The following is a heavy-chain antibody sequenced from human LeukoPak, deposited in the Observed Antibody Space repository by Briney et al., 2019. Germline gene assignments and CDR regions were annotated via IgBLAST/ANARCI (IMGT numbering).Heavy chain of an antibody. D-gene: IGHD1-1*01. CDR2: ITRGGGST. CDR1: GFTFSNYA. CDR3: KKDHRSCVDLNCLLHEQ. J-gene: IGHJ4*02. V-gene: IGHV3-23*01. Sequence: GGSLRLSCAASGFTFSNYAMSWVRQAPGKGLEWVLTITRGGGSTYYADSVKGRFTVSRDSSRNTLHLQMNSLRAEDTAIYYCKKDHRSCVDLNCLLHEQWGQGALVAVSS.